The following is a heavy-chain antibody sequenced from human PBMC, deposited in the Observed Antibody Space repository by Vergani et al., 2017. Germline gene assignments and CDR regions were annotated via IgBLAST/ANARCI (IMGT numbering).Heavy chain of an antibody. CDR2: INPSGGST. J-gene: IGHJ4*02. CDR1: GYTFTSYS. D-gene: IGHD5-12*01. Sequence: QVQLVQSGAEVKKPGASVKVSCKASGYTFTSYSMHWVRQAPGQGLEWMGIINPSGGSTSYAQKFQGRVTMTRDTSTSTVYMELSSLRSEDTAVYYCASGGYEGYFDYWGQGTLVTVSS. CDR3: ASGGYEGYFDY. V-gene: IGHV1-46*03.